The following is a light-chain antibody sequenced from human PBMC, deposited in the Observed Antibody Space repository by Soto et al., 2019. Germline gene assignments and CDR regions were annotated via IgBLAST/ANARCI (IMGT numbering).Light chain of an antibody. V-gene: IGKV3-11*01. J-gene: IGKJ4*01. CDR1: QSLNSY. CDR3: QQRRDWPLT. Sequence: EIVLTQSPATLSLSPGERATLSCRASQSLNSYLAWFQQKPGQAPRLLIYDASNKDTDIPARFSGSGSGTDFTLTIRSLETADFAVYYCQQRRDWPLTFGGGTKVEIK. CDR2: DAS.